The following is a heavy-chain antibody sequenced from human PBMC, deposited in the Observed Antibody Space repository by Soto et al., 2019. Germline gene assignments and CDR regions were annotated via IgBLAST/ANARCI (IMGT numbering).Heavy chain of an antibody. CDR1: GGSISSYY. D-gene: IGHD6-19*01. J-gene: IGHJ6*02. V-gene: IGHV4-59*01. CDR3: ARENSGFYMDV. CDR2: IYYSGST. Sequence: PXXTLSLACTVSGGSISSYYWRWIPQPPGKGLEWIGYIYYSGSTNYNPSLKSRVTISVDTSKNQFSLKLRSVTAADTAVYYCARENSGFYMDVWGQGTTVTVSS.